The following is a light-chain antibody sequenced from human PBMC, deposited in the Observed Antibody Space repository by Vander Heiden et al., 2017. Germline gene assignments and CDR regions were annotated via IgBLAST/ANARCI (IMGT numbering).Light chain of an antibody. J-gene: IGKJ1*01. CDR1: QSVSSY. CDR3: QQRSNWLWT. CDR2: DAS. V-gene: IGKV3-11*01. Sequence: IVLTQSPATLSSSPGERATLSCRASQSVSSYLAWYHQKPGQAPRLLIYDASNRATGIPARFSGSGSGTDFTLTISSLEPEDFAVYYCQQRSNWLWTFGQGTKVEIK.